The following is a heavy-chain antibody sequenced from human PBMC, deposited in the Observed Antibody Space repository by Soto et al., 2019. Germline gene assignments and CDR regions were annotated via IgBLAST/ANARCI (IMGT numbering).Heavy chain of an antibody. V-gene: IGHV3-7*01. CDR2: IKQDGSEK. J-gene: IGHJ4*02. CDR3: ARDTTYCSGGSCPPYYFDY. CDR1: GFTFSSYW. D-gene: IGHD2-15*01. Sequence: PGGSLRLSCAASGFTFSSYWMSGVRQAPGKGLEWVANIKQDGSEKYYVDSVKGRFTISRDNAKNSLYLQMNSLRAEDTAVYYCARDTTYCSGGSCPPYYFDYWGQGTLVTVSS.